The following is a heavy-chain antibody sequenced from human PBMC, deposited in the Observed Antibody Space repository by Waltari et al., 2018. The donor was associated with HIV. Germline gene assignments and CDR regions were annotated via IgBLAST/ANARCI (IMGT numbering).Heavy chain of an antibody. D-gene: IGHD2-2*01. J-gene: IGHJ6*02. CDR2: INPSGSST. CDR3: ARDPLVVVPAAIGYYGMDV. CDR1: GYTFTSYY. V-gene: IGHV1-46*03. Sequence: QVQLVQSGAEVKKPGASVKVSCKASGYTFTSYYMHWVRQAPGQGLEWMGIINPSGSSTTYAQKCQGRVTMTRDTSTSTVYMELSSLRSEDTAVYYCARDPLVVVPAAIGYYGMDVWGQGTTVTVSS.